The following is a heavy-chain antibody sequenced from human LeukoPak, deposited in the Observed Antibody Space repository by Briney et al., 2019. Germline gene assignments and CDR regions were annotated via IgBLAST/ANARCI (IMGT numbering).Heavy chain of an antibody. CDR1: GGSISSSSYY. J-gene: IGHJ5*02. Sequence: SETLSLTCTVSGGSISSSSYYWGWIRQPPGKGLEWIGSIYYSGSTYYNPSLKSRVTISVDTSKNQFSLKLSSVTAADTAVYYCARRQYDFWSGYYYNWFDPWGQGTLSPSPQ. D-gene: IGHD3-3*01. V-gene: IGHV4-39*01. CDR2: IYYSGST. CDR3: ARRQYDFWSGYYYNWFDP.